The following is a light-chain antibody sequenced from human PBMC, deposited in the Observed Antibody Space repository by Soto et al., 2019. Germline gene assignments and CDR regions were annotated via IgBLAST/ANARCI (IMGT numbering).Light chain of an antibody. CDR2: DAS. V-gene: IGKV3-20*01. J-gene: IGKJ1*01. Sequence: EIVLTQPPGTLSLSPGERATLSCRASQSVSSSYLAWYQQKPGQAPRLLIYDASRRATGIPDRFSGSGSGTDFTLTISRLEPEDFAVYYCQQYGSTPRTFGQGTKVDIK. CDR1: QSVSSSY. CDR3: QQYGSTPRT.